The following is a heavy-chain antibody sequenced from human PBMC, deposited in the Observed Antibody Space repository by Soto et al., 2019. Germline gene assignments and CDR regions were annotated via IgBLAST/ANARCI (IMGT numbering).Heavy chain of an antibody. Sequence: SVKVSCKASGYTFTSYYTHWVRQAPGQGLEWMGGIIPIFGTTNYAQKYQGRVTITADKSTNTAYMEVSSLRSEDTAVYYCARVIYYDSSGLSAFDLWGQGTMVTVSS. D-gene: IGHD3-22*01. CDR3: ARVIYYDSSGLSAFDL. V-gene: IGHV1-69*06. CDR1: GYTFTSYY. J-gene: IGHJ3*01. CDR2: IIPIFGTT.